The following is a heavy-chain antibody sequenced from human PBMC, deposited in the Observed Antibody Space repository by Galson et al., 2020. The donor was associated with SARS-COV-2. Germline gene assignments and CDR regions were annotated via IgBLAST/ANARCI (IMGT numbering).Heavy chain of an antibody. D-gene: IGHD6-19*01. CDR3: VRSGYSSGWYVVDYFDY. CDR1: GFTFSSYA. V-gene: IGHV3-30*01. J-gene: IGHJ4*02. Sequence: GESLKISCAASGFTFSSYAMHWVRQAPGKGLEWVAVISYDGSNKYYADSVKGRFTISRDNSKNTLYLQMNSLRAEDTAVYYCVRSGYSSGWYVVDYFDYWGQGTLVTVSS. CDR2: ISYDGSNK.